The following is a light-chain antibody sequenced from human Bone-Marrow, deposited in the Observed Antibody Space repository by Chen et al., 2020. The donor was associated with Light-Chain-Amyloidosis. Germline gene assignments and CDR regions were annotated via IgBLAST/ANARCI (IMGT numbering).Light chain of an antibody. CDR1: SGHRTYP. V-gene: IGLV4-69*01. J-gene: IGLJ2*01. CDR3: QTWGSGFHVL. Sequence: QLVLTQSPSASASLGASVTLTCILRSGHRTYPIAWHQRQPGKGPRYLMLVNQDGTHTKGDGIPDRFSGSSSGAERYLTISSLRSEDEADYYCQTWGSGFHVLFGGGTRLSVI. CDR2: VNQDGTH.